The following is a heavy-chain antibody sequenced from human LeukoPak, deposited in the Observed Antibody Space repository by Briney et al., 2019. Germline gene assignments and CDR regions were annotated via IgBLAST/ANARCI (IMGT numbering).Heavy chain of an antibody. CDR2: IYYSGST. CDR1: GGSISSYY. Sequence: SETLSLTCTVSGGSISSYYWSWIRQPPGKGLEWIGYIYYSGSTNYNPSLKSRVTISVDTSKNQFSLKLSSVTAADTAVYYCARALALWPFDYWGQGTLVTVSS. D-gene: IGHD2-21*01. CDR3: ARALALWPFDY. J-gene: IGHJ4*02. V-gene: IGHV4-59*01.